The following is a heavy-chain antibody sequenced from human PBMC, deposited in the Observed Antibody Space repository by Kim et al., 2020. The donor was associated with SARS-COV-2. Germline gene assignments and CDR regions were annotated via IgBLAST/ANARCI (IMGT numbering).Heavy chain of an antibody. CDR2: IYSGGST. Sequence: GGSLRLSCAASGFTVSSNYMSWVRQAPGKGLEWVSVIYSGGSTYYADSVQGRFTISRDNSKNTLYLQLNSLRAEDTAVYYCARDSEPYCSSTSCYYFYY. D-gene: IGHD2-2*01. CDR1: GFTVSSNY. CDR3: ARDSEPYCSSTSCYYFYY. J-gene: IGHJ6*03. V-gene: IGHV3-66*01.